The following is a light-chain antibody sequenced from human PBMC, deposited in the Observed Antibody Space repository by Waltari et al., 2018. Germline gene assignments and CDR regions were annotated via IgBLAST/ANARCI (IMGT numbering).Light chain of an antibody. CDR2: KDN. J-gene: IGLJ3*02. CDR1: VLTKRF. CDR3: QSADGTGWV. V-gene: IGLV3-25*03. Sequence: YGLTQPPSISLSPGQTDRITCSGDVLTKRFGYWYQQKTGQAPQLLIYKDNKRPSGIPERFSGSNSGAMVTLTITEVQADDEADYYCQSADGTGWVFGGGTRLTVL.